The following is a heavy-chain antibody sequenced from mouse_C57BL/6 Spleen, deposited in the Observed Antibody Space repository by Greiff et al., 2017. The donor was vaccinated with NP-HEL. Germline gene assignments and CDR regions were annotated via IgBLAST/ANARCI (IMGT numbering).Heavy chain of an antibody. V-gene: IGHV1-82*01. Sequence: QVQLKESGPELVKPGASVKISCKASGYAFSSSWMNWVKQRPGKGLEWIGRIYPGDGDTNYNGKFKGKATLTADKSSSTAYMQLSSLTSEDSAVYFCARWLRYYYAMDYWGQGTSVTVSS. CDR2: IYPGDGDT. J-gene: IGHJ4*01. D-gene: IGHD2-2*01. CDR1: GYAFSSSW. CDR3: ARWLRYYYAMDY.